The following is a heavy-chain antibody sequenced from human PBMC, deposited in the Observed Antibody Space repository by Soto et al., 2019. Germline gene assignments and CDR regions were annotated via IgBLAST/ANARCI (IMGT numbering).Heavy chain of an antibody. CDR3: ARYCSSTSCYHFPDY. CDR2: ISAYNGNT. V-gene: IGHV1-18*01. J-gene: IGHJ4*02. Sequence: ASVKVSCKASGYTFTSYGISWVRQAPGQGLEWMGWISAYNGNTNYAQKLQGRVTMTTDTSTSTAYMELRSLRPDDTAVYYCARYCSSTSCYHFPDYWGQGTLVTVSS. CDR1: GYTFTSYG. D-gene: IGHD2-2*01.